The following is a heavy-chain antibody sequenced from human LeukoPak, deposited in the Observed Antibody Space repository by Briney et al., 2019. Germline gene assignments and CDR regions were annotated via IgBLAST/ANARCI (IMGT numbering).Heavy chain of an antibody. J-gene: IGHJ4*02. V-gene: IGHV1-2*06. D-gene: IGHD3-22*01. CDR2: INPNSGGT. CDR1: GYTLTDYY. Sequence: GASVKVSCKASGYTLTDYYMHWVRLAPGQGLEWMGRINPNSGGTNYAQKFQGRVTMTRDTSISTVYMELSRLRSDDTAVYYCARVGYYESSGYYEYWGQGTLVTVSS. CDR3: ARVGYYESSGYYEY.